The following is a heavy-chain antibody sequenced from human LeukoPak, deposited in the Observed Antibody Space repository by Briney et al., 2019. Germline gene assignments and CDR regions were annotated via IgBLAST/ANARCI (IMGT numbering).Heavy chain of an antibody. J-gene: IGHJ4*02. CDR2: INPNTGGT. Sequence: ASVKVSCKASGYTFTGYYIHWVRQAPGQGLEWMGWINPNTGGTNYAQKFQGRVTMTRDTSISTAYMELSRLRSDDTAVYYCARGGIAVAGTLYWGQGTLVTVSS. CDR1: GYTFTGYY. V-gene: IGHV1-2*02. D-gene: IGHD6-19*01. CDR3: ARGGIAVAGTLY.